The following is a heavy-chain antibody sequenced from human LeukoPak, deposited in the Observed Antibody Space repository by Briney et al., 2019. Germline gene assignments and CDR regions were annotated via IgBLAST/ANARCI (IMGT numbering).Heavy chain of an antibody. J-gene: IGHJ4*02. CDR2: IHWRGST. D-gene: IGHD2/OR15-2a*01. CDR3: ARHLPHSTGNKRGPDY. V-gene: IGHV4-39*01. Sequence: SETLSLTCTVSGGSIISSDFHWAWIRQPPGKGLECIGNIHWRGSTYYSPPLESRVTISVDTSKNQFSLELRSVTAADTAVYYCARHLPHSTGNKRGPDYWGQGTLVTVSS. CDR1: GGSIISSDFH.